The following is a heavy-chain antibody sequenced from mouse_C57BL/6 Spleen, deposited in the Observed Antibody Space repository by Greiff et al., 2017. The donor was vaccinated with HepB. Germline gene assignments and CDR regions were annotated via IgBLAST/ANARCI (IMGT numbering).Heavy chain of an antibody. CDR2: IHPTDSDT. Sequence: VQLQQPGAELVKPGASVKLSCKASGYTFTSYWMHWVKQRPGQGLEWIGRIHPTDSDTNYNQKFKGKATLTVDKSSSTAYMQLSSLTSEDSAVYYCAIDWSSRGAMDYWGQGTSVTVSS. V-gene: IGHV1-74*01. D-gene: IGHD1-1*01. CDR3: AIDWSSRGAMDY. J-gene: IGHJ4*01. CDR1: GYTFTSYW.